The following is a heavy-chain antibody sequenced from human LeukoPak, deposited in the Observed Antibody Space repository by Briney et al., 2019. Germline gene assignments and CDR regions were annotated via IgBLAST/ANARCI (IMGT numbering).Heavy chain of an antibody. CDR1: GFTFSSYW. J-gene: IGHJ4*02. CDR3: ARGGGRYSSSSDFDY. CDR2: IKQDGSEK. V-gene: IGHV3-7*01. D-gene: IGHD6-6*01. Sequence: QPGGSLRLSCAASGFTFSSYWMSWVRQAPGKGLEWVANIKQDGSEKYYVDSVKGRFTISRDNAKNSLYLQMNSLRAEDTAVYYCARGGGRYSSSSDFDYWGQGTLVTVSS.